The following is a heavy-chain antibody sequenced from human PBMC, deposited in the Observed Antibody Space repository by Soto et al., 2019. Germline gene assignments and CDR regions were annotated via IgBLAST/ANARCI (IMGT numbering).Heavy chain of an antibody. CDR1: GGSISSYF. D-gene: IGHD6-19*01. CDR2: IYYSGST. CDR3: ARVIGGWYEHDY. J-gene: IGHJ4*02. V-gene: IGHV4-59*01. Sequence: SETLSLTCTVSGGSISSYFWSWIRQPPGKGLGWIGYIYYSGSTKYNPSVKSRVTMSVDTSKNQFSLKLSSVTAADTAVYYCARVIGGWYEHDYWGQGTLVTVSS.